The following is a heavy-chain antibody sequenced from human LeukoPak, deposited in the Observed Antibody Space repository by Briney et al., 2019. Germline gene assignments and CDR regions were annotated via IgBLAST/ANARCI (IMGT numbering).Heavy chain of an antibody. CDR2: IYSGGNK. CDR1: GFTVSSKC. V-gene: IGHV3-53*04. D-gene: IGHD3-16*02. J-gene: IGHJ4*02. CDR3: ARISEVNRFFDY. Sequence: PGGSLRLSCAASGFTVSSKCMSWVRQAPGKGLEWVSVIYSGGNKYYADSVKGRSTISRHNSKNTLYLQMNSLRPEDTAVYYCARISEVNRFFDYWGQGTLVTVSS.